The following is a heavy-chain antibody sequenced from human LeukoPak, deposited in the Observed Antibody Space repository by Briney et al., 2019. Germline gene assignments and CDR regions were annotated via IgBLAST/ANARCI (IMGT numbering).Heavy chain of an antibody. J-gene: IGHJ4*02. CDR1: GYIFTKYD. CDR2: ITPYNGNA. D-gene: IGHD6-13*01. Sequence: GASVKVSCKTSGYIFTKYDISWVRQAPGQGPEWMGWITPYNGNAQSAPKFEGRVTMTTDTSASTAYLKLRGLKSDDTAVYYCARETKDGVFFDYWGQGTLVIVSS. V-gene: IGHV1-18*01. CDR3: ARETKDGVFFDY.